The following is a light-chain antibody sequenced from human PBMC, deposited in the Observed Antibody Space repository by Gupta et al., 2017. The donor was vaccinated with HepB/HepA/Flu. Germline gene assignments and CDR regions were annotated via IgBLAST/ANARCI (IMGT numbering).Light chain of an antibody. Sequence: PVVPHTSYASASLGSSVKLTCTLSSAYRSYIIAWHQLQPGKAPRYLMKLESSGNYNKGSGVPDRFSGSSSGADRYLTISNLQSEDEADYYCETWDISTQVFGGGTKLTVL. CDR2: LESSGNY. CDR1: SAYRSYI. V-gene: IGLV4-60*03. CDR3: ETWDISTQV. J-gene: IGLJ3*02.